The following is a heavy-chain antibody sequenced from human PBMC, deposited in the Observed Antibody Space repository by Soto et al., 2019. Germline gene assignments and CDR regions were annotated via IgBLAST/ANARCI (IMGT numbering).Heavy chain of an antibody. CDR3: ARAFASNKYYFDS. D-gene: IGHD3-3*02. Sequence: SVKVSCKTSGGTFNIYIITCVLQSPGQGLEWMGGIIPIFGSADYAQKLQGRVTITADESTSTAYMELSSLRSEDTAVYYCARAFASNKYYFDSWGQGTQVTVSS. CDR2: IIPIFGSA. J-gene: IGHJ4*02. CDR1: GGTFNIYI. V-gene: IGHV1-69*13.